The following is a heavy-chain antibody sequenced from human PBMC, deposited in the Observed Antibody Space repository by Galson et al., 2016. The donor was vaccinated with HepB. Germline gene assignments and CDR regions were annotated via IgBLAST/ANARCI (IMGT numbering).Heavy chain of an antibody. J-gene: IGHJ4*02. Sequence: SLRLSCAASGFTFRSYGMHWVRQAPGKGLEWVAFIWHDGSYKTYADSVKGRFTGSRDNSKNMLFLQMISLGVEETAVYHCVGDRASRQGPLDYWGQGSLVTVSS. CDR2: IWHDGSYK. CDR1: GFTFRSYG. CDR3: VGDRASRQGPLDY. V-gene: IGHV3-33*01.